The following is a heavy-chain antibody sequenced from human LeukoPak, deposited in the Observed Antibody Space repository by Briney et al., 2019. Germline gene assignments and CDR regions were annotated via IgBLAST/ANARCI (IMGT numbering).Heavy chain of an antibody. CDR1: GGSFSGYY. Sequence: SETLSLTCAVYGGSFSGYYWSWIRQPPGKGLEWIGSIYYSGSTYYNPSLKSRVTISVDTSKNQFSLKLSSVTAADTAVYYCARQRGQYQLLPPYYCYYMDVWGKGTTVTISS. V-gene: IGHV4-34*01. D-gene: IGHD2-2*01. CDR3: ARQRGQYQLLPPYYCYYMDV. CDR2: IYYSGST. J-gene: IGHJ6*03.